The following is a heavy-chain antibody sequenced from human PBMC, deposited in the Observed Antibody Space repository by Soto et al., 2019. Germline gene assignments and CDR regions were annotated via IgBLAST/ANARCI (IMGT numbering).Heavy chain of an antibody. Sequence: SVKVSCKASGGTFSSYAISWVRQAPGQGLEWMGGIIPIFGTANYAQKFQGRVTITADESTSTAYMGLSSLRSEDTAVYYCARDRDWNDGPGYWGQGTLVTVSS. CDR2: IIPIFGTA. D-gene: IGHD1-1*01. J-gene: IGHJ4*02. V-gene: IGHV1-69*13. CDR3: ARDRDWNDGPGY. CDR1: GGTFSSYA.